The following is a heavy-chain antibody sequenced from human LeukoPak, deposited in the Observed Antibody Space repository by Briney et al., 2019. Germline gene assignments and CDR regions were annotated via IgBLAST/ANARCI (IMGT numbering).Heavy chain of an antibody. CDR2: ISSSSNYM. CDR3: ATYSSLNRREFQF. D-gene: IGHD3-22*01. J-gene: IGHJ1*01. Sequence: GGSLRLSCAASGFIFSRYSMNWVRQTPGRGLEWVASISSSSNYMYYTDSVKGRFTISRDDAKDSLYLQMSSLRADDTAVYYCATYSSLNRREFQFWGQGTLLTVSS. CDR1: GFIFSRYS. V-gene: IGHV3-21*01.